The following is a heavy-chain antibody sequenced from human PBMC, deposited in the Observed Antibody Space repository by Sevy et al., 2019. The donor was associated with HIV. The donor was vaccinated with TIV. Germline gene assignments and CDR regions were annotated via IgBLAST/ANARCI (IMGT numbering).Heavy chain of an antibody. D-gene: IGHD6-13*01. CDR2: VHTSGRT. Sequence: SETLSITCSISGGSSRSGTYYWSWIRQPAGKGLEWIGRVHTSGRTNYNPSLKSRVTISVDTSKNQFSLRLRSVTAADTAVYYCAGEYSSGWYQAFDVWGQGTMVTVSS. V-gene: IGHV4-61*02. CDR1: GGSSRSGTYY. J-gene: IGHJ3*01. CDR3: AGEYSSGWYQAFDV.